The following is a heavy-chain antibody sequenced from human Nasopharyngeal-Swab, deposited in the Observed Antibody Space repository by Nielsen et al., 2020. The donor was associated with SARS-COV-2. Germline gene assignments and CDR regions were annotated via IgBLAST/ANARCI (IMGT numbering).Heavy chain of an antibody. D-gene: IGHD3-9*01. Sequence: GESLKISCAASGFTFSSYEMNWVRQAPGKGLEWVSYISSSGSTIYYADSVKGRFTISRDNAKNSLYLQMNSLRAEDTAVYYCARVAPKYYDILTGYTRQCYFDYWGQGTLVTVSS. CDR3: ARVAPKYYDILTGYTRQCYFDY. J-gene: IGHJ4*02. V-gene: IGHV3-48*03. CDR1: GFTFSSYE. CDR2: ISSSGSTI.